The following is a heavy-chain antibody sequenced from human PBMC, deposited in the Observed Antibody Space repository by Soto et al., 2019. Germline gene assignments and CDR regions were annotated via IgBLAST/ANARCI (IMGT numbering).Heavy chain of an antibody. CDR3: ARERAPDIRFDS. CDR1: GFTLTNYY. J-gene: IGHJ5*01. V-gene: IGHV3-11*01. D-gene: IGHD5-12*01. Sequence: QVQLVESGGGLVKPGGSLRLSCAAPGFTLTNYYMSGIRQIPGKGLEWISYISVRGDVIHYIDSVKGRFTISRDNAKNSVFLQMDSLRVEDSAIYYCARERAPDIRFDSWGQGTLVTVSS. CDR2: ISVRGDVI.